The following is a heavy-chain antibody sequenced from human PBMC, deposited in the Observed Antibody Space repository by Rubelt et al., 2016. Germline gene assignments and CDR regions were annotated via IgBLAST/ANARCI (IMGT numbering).Heavy chain of an antibody. CDR1: GGSFSGYY. CDR3: ARGLDNYGY. D-gene: IGHD3-16*01. J-gene: IGHJ4*02. CDR2: INHSGSI. V-gene: IGHV4-34*01. Sequence: QVQLQQWGAGLLKPSETLSLTCAVYGGSFSGYYWSWIRQPPGKGLEWIGEINHSGSINYNPSLKSRVTISVATAKNPFSLKLRSVTAADTAVYYCARGLDNYGYWGQGTLVTVSS.